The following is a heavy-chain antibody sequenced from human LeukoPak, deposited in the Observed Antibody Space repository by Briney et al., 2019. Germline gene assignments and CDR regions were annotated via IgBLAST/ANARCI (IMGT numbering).Heavy chain of an antibody. V-gene: IGHV3-21*01. D-gene: IGHD6-19*01. CDR3: ASEVQWLVRGVSYFDY. J-gene: IGHJ4*02. Sequence: GGSLRLSCAASGFTFSSYSMNWVRQAPGKGLEWVSSISSSSSYIYYADSVKGRFTISRDNAKNSLYLQMNSLRAEDTAVYYCASEVQWLVRGVSYFDYWGQGTLVTVSS. CDR1: GFTFSSYS. CDR2: ISSSSSYI.